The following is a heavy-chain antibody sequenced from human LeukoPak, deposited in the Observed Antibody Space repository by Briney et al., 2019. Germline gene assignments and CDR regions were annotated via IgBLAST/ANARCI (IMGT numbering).Heavy chain of an antibody. J-gene: IGHJ2*01. Sequence: SETLSLTCTVSGGSISSYYWSWIRQPAGKGLEWIGRIYTSGSTNYNPSLKSRVAMSVDTSKNQFSLKLSSVTAADTAVYYCAREGRYSSSLSHLWGRGTLVTVSS. V-gene: IGHV4-4*07. CDR2: IYTSGST. CDR3: AREGRYSSSLSHL. D-gene: IGHD6-13*01. CDR1: GGSISSYY.